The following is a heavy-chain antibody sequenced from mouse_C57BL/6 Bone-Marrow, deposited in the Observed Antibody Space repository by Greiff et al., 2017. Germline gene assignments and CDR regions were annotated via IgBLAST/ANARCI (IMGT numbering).Heavy chain of an antibody. CDR3: ARRGRGAWFAY. CDR2: ISSGGSYT. J-gene: IGHJ3*01. CDR1: GFTFSSYG. V-gene: IGHV5-6*01. Sequence: EVQGVESGGDLVKPGGSLKLSCAASGFTFSSYGMSWVRQTPDKRLEWVATISSGGSYTYYPDSVKGRFTISRDNAKNTLYLQMSSLKSEDTAMYYCARRGRGAWFAYWGQGTLVTVSA.